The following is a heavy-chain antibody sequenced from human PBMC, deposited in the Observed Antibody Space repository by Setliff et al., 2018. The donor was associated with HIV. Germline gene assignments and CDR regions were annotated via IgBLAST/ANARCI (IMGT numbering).Heavy chain of an antibody. CDR2: VYSTGST. J-gene: IGHJ4*02. D-gene: IGHD3-22*01. Sequence: SETLSLTCAVYGGSFSGYYWSWIRQPPGKGLEWIGYVYSTGSTNSKSSLKSRVTISVDTSKNQFSLKLSSVTAADTAVYYCAREGLGPYYDSSGESNWGQGTLVTVSS. CDR3: AREGLGPYYDSSGESN. CDR1: GGSFSGYY. V-gene: IGHV4-59*12.